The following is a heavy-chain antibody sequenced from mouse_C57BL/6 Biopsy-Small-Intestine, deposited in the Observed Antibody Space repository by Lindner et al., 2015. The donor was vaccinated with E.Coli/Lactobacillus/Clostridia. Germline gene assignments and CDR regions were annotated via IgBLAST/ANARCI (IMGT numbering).Heavy chain of an antibody. CDR1: GYIFTAYT. V-gene: IGHV1S29*02. CDR3: AKDHGIYYTINSGSYWFFDL. D-gene: IGHD1-1*01. Sequence: SVKVSCKASGYIFTAYTMHWLRQAPGQRLEWMGWINTSNGKTNYSPNFQGRLTITRDKSAGTAYMELNSLTSEDTAVYYCAKDHGIYYTINSGSYWFFDLWGRGTLVTVSS. CDR2: INTSNGKT. J-gene: IGHJ1*01.